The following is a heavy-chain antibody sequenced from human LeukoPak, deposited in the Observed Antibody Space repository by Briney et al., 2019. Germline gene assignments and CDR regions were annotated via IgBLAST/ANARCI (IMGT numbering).Heavy chain of an antibody. CDR2: ISSSGSTI. V-gene: IGHV3-48*03. J-gene: IGHJ4*02. D-gene: IGHD3-22*01. Sequence: GGSLRLSCAASGFTFSSYEMNWVRQAPGKGLEWVSYISSSGSTIYYADSVKGRFTISRDNSKNTLYLQMNSLKTEDTAVYYCTTDYYDSSGGRYFDYWGQGTLVTVSS. CDR3: TTDYYDSSGGRYFDY. CDR1: GFTFSSYE.